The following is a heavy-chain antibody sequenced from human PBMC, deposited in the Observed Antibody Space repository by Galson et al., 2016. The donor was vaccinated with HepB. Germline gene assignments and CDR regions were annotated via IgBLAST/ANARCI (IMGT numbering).Heavy chain of an antibody. CDR1: GYTFTRYA. D-gene: IGHD3-3*01. CDR2: INTGNGNT. Sequence: QSGAEVKKPGASVKVSCKASGYTFTRYAMHWVRQAPGQRLKWMGWINTGNGNTKYSQNFQGRVTFSRDTSASTAYMELSSLRSEDTAVYYCARGNYHSDSWGQGTLVTVSS. CDR3: ARGNYHSDS. V-gene: IGHV1-3*04. J-gene: IGHJ4*02.